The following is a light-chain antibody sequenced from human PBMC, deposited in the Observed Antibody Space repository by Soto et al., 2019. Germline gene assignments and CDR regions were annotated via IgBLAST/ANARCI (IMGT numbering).Light chain of an antibody. J-gene: IGLJ1*01. CDR2: DVN. CDR3: SLYSSNGSLI. Sequence: SALTRPPSVSGSPGQSVTISCTATTTYIDNYDSVSWSQQAPGTAPKLIIYDVNTPPSGAPARFSGSTSGNTASLTISGLQAEDETDYFCSLYSSNGSLIFGPGTKVT. CDR1: TTYIDNYDS. V-gene: IGLV2-18*01.